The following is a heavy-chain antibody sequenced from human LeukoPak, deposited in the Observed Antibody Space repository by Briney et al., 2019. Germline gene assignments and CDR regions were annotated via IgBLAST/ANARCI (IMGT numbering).Heavy chain of an antibody. J-gene: IGHJ4*02. CDR1: GFTFSAYA. V-gene: IGHV3-23*01. CDR2: ISDSAGST. D-gene: IGHD1-26*01. CDR3: AKQSAGVTTGYFDY. Sequence: GGSLRLSCAASGFTFSAYAMSWVRQAPGKGLEWVSSISDSAGSTYYAASVTGRFTISRDSSRTTLHLQVNSLRAEDTAVYYCAKQSAGVTTGYFDYWGQGTLVTVSS.